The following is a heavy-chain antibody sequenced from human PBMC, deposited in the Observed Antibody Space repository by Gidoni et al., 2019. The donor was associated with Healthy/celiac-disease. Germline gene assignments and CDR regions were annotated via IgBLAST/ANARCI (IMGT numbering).Heavy chain of an antibody. V-gene: IGHV3-30*18. Sequence: QVQLVESGGGVVQPGRSLRLSCAASGFTFSTYGMHWVRQAPGKGLEWVTVISYDGVKKYYADSVKGRFTISRDNSKNTLYLQMNSLRADDTAVYYCAKDQGGWSYSYYYYGMDVWGQGTTVTVSS. CDR2: ISYDGVKK. CDR1: GFTFSTYG. CDR3: AKDQGGWSYSYYYYGMDV. J-gene: IGHJ6*02. D-gene: IGHD6-19*01.